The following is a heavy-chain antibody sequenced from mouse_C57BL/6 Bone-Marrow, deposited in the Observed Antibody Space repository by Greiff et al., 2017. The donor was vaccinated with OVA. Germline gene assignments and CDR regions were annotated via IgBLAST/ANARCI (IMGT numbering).Heavy chain of an antibody. CDR3: ARSKLGNFDY. J-gene: IGHJ2*01. Sequence: QVQLQQPGAELVMPGASVKLSCKASGYTFTSYWMPWVKQRPGQGLEWIGEIDPSDSYTNYNQKFKGKSPLTVDKSSSTAYMQLSSLTSEDSAVYYCARSKLGNFDYWGQGTTLTVSS. CDR2: IDPSDSYT. CDR1: GYTFTSYW. D-gene: IGHD4-1*01. V-gene: IGHV1-69*01.